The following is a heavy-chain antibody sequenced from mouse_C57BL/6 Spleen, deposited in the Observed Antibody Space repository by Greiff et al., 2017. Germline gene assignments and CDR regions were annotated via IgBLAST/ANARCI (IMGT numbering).Heavy chain of an antibody. Sequence: VQLQQPGAELVKPGASVTLSCKASGYTFTSYWMQWVKQRPGQGLEWIGEIDPSDSYTNYNQKFKGKATLTVDTSSSTAYMQLSSLTSEDAAVYYCARSGSSHYYAMDYWGQGTSVTVSS. CDR2: IDPSDSYT. CDR3: ARSGSSHYYAMDY. D-gene: IGHD1-1*01. CDR1: GYTFTSYW. V-gene: IGHV1-50*01. J-gene: IGHJ4*01.